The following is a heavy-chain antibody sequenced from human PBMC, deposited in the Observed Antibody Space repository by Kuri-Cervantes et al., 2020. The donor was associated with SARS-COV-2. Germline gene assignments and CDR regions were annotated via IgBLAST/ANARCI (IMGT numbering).Heavy chain of an antibody. CDR3: ASPVGATGYYYYMDV. D-gene: IGHD1-26*01. CDR1: GGSISSSSYY. V-gene: IGHV4-39*01. CDR2: IYYSGST. Sequence: ESLKISCTVSGGSISSSSYYWGWIRQPPGKGLEWIGSIYYSGSTYYNPSLKSRVTISVDTSKNQFSLKLSSVTAADTAVYYCASPVGATGYYYYMDVWGKGTTVTVSS. J-gene: IGHJ6*03.